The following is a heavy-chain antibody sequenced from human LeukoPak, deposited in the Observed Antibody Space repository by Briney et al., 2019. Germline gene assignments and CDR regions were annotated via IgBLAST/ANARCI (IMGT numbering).Heavy chain of an antibody. D-gene: IGHD6-19*01. CDR3: ATDAEQRYSSGWATFDY. Sequence: GGSLRLSCAASGFTVSSNYMGWVRQAPGKGLEWVSVISDGTTFSDGGTTYYTDSVKGRFTISRDNSRNTLYLQMHSLRAEDTAVYYCATDAEQRYSSGWATFDYWGQGTLVTVSS. V-gene: IGHV3-NL1*01. J-gene: IGHJ4*02. CDR1: GFTVSSNY. CDR2: ISDGTTFSDGGTT.